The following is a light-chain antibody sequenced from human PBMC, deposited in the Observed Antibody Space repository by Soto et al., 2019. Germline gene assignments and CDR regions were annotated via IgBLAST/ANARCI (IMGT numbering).Light chain of an antibody. V-gene: IGKV3-15*01. Sequence: LKQSPGTLSLTPGERATLSCRASQSVSSNLAWYQQKPGQAPRLLIYGASTRATGVPARFSGSGSGTEFTLTISSLQSEDFAVYYCQQYNNWPSVTFGQGTKVDIK. CDR2: GAS. J-gene: IGKJ1*01. CDR3: QQYNNWPSVT. CDR1: QSVSSN.